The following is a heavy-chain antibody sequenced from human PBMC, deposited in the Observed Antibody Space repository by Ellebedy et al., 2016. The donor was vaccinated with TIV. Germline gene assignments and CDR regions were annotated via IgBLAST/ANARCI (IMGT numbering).Heavy chain of an antibody. Sequence: PGGSLRLSCAPSGFTFSSYSMNWVRQAQGKGLEWVSSISSSSSYIYYADSVKGRFTISRDNAKNSLYLQMNSLRAEDTAVYHCARNRGTAVADPSGYWGQGTLVTVSS. V-gene: IGHV3-21*01. CDR1: GFTFSSYS. J-gene: IGHJ4*02. D-gene: IGHD6-19*01. CDR2: ISSSSSYI. CDR3: ARNRGTAVADPSGY.